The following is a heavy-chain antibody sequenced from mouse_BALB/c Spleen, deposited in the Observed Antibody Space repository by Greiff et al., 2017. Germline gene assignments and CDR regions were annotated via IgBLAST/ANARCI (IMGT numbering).Heavy chain of an antibody. D-gene: IGHD2-14*01. V-gene: IGHV1-4*02. CDR2: INPSSGYT. Sequence: QVQLQQSAAELARPGASVKMSCKASGYTFTSYTMHWVKQRPGQGLEWIGYINPSSGYTEYNQKFKDKTTLTADKSSSTAYMQLSSLTSEVSAVYYCARSDRYDSYWYFDVWGAGTTVTVSS. CDR1: GYTFTSYT. J-gene: IGHJ1*01. CDR3: ARSDRYDSYWYFDV.